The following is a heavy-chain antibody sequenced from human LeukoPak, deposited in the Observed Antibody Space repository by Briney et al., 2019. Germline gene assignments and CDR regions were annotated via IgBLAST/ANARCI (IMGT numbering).Heavy chain of an antibody. CDR3: ASIAARRDLRPPVP. CDR1: GYTFTAYY. D-gene: IGHD6-6*01. J-gene: IGHJ5*02. CDR2: INPNSGTT. Sequence: ASVKVSCKATGYTFTAYYMQWVRQAPGQGLEGMGWINPNSGTTNCAQKFQGRVTMTRDTSISTAYMELNRLRSDDTAIYYCASIAARRDLRPPVPWGQGTLVTVSS. V-gene: IGHV1-2*02.